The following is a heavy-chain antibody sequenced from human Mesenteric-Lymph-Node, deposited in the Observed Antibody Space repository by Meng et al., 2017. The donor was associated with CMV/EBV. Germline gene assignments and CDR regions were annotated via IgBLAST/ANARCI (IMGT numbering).Heavy chain of an antibody. CDR1: GFTFSSYA. Sequence: GESLKISCAASGFTFSSYAMHWVRQAPGKGLEWVAVISYDGSNKYYADSVKGRFSLSRDHSENPVVLQMNSLRPEDTAVYFCARENDYRNYFDSWGQGTLVTVSS. CDR3: ARENDYRNYFDS. D-gene: IGHD4-11*01. CDR2: ISYDGSNK. J-gene: IGHJ4*02. V-gene: IGHV3-30-3*01.